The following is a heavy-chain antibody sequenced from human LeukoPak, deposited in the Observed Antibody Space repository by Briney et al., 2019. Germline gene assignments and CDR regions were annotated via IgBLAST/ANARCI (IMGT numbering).Heavy chain of an antibody. V-gene: IGHV4-39*01. CDR2: MYYSGST. D-gene: IGHD1-26*01. Sequence: PSGTLSLTCTVSGGSISSSGYYWGWIRQPPGKGLEWIGSMYYSGSTYSNPSLMSRVTISVDTSKNEFSLKLSSVTAADTAVYYCARLGYSGSYYERVFDIWGQGTMVTVSS. CDR3: ARLGYSGSYYERVFDI. J-gene: IGHJ3*02. CDR1: GGSISSSGYY.